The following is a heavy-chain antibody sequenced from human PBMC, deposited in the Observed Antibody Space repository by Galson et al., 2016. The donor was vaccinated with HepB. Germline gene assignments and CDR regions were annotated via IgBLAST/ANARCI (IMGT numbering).Heavy chain of an antibody. D-gene: IGHD2-8*02. CDR3: ARDRVRTARDYFYYYGMDV. J-gene: IGHJ6*02. CDR2: ISGRTGNT. Sequence: SLRLSCAASGFTFSSYAMTWVRQAPGKGLEWVSAISGRTGNTYYADLVKGRFAISRDNSKNTLYLQMNSLRAADTAVYYCARDRVRTARDYFYYYGMDVWGQGTTVTVSS. V-gene: IGHV3-23*01. CDR1: GFTFSSYA.